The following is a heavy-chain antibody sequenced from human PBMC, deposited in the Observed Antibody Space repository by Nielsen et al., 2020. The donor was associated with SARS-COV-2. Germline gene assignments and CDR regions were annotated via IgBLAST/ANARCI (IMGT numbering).Heavy chain of an antibody. CDR2: IIPILGIA. D-gene: IGHD3/OR15-3a*01. V-gene: IGHV1-69*04. J-gene: IGHJ4*02. Sequence: SVKVSCKASGGTFSSYTISWVRQAPGQGLEWMGRIIPILGIANYAQKFQGRVTITADKSTSTAYMELSSLRSEDMAVYYCAREMDSFESLDYWGQGTLVTVSS. CDR3: AREMDSFESLDY. CDR1: GGTFSSYT.